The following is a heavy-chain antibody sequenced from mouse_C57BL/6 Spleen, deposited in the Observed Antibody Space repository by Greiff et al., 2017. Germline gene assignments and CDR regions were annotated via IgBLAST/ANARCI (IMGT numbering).Heavy chain of an antibody. D-gene: IGHD1-1*01. Sequence: QVHVKQPGAELVKPGASVKMSCKASGYTFTSYWITWVKQRPGQGLEWIGDIYPGSGSTNYNEKFKSKATLTVDTSSSTAYMQLSSLTSEDSAVYYCARRTTVEGFAYWGQGTLVTVSA. CDR2: IYPGSGST. CDR1: GYTFTSYW. J-gene: IGHJ3*01. CDR3: ARRTTVEGFAY. V-gene: IGHV1-55*01.